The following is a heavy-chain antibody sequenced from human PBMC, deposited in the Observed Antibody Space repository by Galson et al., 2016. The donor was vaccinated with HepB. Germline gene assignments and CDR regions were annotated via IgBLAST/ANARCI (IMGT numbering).Heavy chain of an antibody. CDR3: AAPGAGNFDY. CDR2: ISAYNGNT. Sequence: SVRVSCKASGYTFTSYGITWVRQAPGQGLEWMGWISAYNGNTNYAQKLQGRVTMTTDTSTSTAYMELRSLGTDDTAVYYSAAPGAGNFDYWGQGILVTVSS. J-gene: IGHJ4*02. D-gene: IGHD2-2*01. V-gene: IGHV1-18*04. CDR1: GYTFTSYG.